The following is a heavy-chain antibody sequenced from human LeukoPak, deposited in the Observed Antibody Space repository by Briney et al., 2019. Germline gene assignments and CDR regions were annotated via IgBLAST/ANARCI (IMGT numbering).Heavy chain of an antibody. CDR2: INHSGST. J-gene: IGHJ4*02. V-gene: IGHV4-34*01. CDR3: ARLRIGEPFDY. CDR1: GGSFSGYY. D-gene: IGHD3-10*01. Sequence: PSETLSLTCAVFGGSFSGYYWSWIRQPPGKGLEWIGRINHSGSTNYNPSLKSRVTISVGTSKNQFSLKVSSVTAADTAVYYCARLRIGEPFDYWGQGTLVTVSS.